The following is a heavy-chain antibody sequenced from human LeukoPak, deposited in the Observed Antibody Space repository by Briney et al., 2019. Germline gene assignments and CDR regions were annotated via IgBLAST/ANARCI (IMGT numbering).Heavy chain of an antibody. J-gene: IGHJ4*02. D-gene: IGHD2-15*01. CDR1: GFTFDDYA. CDR3: ARLRFSPR. Sequence: PGGSLRLSCAASGFTFDDYAMHWVRQAPGKGLEWVSGISWNSGSIGYADSVKGRFTISRDNSKNTLHLQMNSLRAEDTAVYYCARLRFSPRWGQGTLVTVSS. CDR2: ISWNSGSI. V-gene: IGHV3-9*01.